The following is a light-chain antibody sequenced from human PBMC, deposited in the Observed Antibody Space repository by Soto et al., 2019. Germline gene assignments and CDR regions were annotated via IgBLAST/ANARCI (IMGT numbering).Light chain of an antibody. CDR1: SANIGSNY. Sequence: QSVLPPPPSASGTPGQRVTISCSGSSANIGSNYVYWYQQLPGTAPKLLIYRNNQRPSGVPDRFSGSKSGTSASLAISGLRSEDEADYYCAAWDDSLSGYVVFGGGTKLTVL. J-gene: IGLJ2*01. V-gene: IGLV1-47*01. CDR2: RNN. CDR3: AAWDDSLSGYVV.